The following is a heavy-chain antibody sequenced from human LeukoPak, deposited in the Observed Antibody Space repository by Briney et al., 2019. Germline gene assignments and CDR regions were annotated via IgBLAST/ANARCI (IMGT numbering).Heavy chain of an antibody. D-gene: IGHD5-24*01. CDR1: GFNFSAFS. CDR2: ISYSSTFI. CDR3: ARGGDGYNSYLDF. V-gene: IGHV3-21*06. Sequence: GGSLRLSCEGSGFNFSAFSLNWVRQAPGKGLEWVASISYSSTFIDYADSVKGRFTISRDNTQNSVYLQMSSLRDDDTAAYFCARGGDGYNSYLDFWGQGTLLTVSS. J-gene: IGHJ4*02.